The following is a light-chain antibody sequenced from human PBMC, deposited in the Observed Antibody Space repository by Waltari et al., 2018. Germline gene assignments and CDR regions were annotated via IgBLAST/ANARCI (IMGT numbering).Light chain of an antibody. Sequence: EIVLTQSPASLSLSPGDRATLSCRASQSVGRTLAWYHQRPGQAPRLRIYGASTRAKGIPDRFSDIGSGTDFSLTISRLEPEDFAVYYCQKYGTRPATFGQGTKVEVK. CDR2: GAS. CDR1: QSVGRT. J-gene: IGKJ1*01. CDR3: QKYGTRPAT. V-gene: IGKV3-20*01.